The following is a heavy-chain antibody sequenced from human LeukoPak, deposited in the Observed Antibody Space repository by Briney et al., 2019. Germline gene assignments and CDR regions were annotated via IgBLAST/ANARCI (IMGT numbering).Heavy chain of an antibody. CDR3: ARHGAKYSSSFWFDP. J-gene: IGHJ5*02. D-gene: IGHD6-6*01. CDR2: MTAYNGDT. V-gene: IGHV1-18*01. Sequence: ASVKVSCKASGYTFTRYGISWVRQAPGQKLEWMGWMTAYNGDTNYAQKLQGRVTMTADTSTTTAYMELRSLRSDDTAVYYCARHGAKYSSSFWFDPWGQGTLVTVSS. CDR1: GYTFTRYG.